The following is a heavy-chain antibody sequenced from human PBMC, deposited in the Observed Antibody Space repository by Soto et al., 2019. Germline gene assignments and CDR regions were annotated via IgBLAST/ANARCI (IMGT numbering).Heavy chain of an antibody. V-gene: IGHV4-31*03. Sequence: PSETLSLTCTVSGGSISSGGYYWSWIRQHPGKGLEWIGYIYYSGSTYYNPSLKSRVTISVDTSKNEFSLKLSSVTAADTAVYYCARGGSGSYYILYNWFDPWSQGTLVTVS. CDR2: IYYSGST. CDR1: GGSISSGGYY. J-gene: IGHJ5*02. CDR3: ARGGSGSYYILYNWFDP. D-gene: IGHD3-10*01.